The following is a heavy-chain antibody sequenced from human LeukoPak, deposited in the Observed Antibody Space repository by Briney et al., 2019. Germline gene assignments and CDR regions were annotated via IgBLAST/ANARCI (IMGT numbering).Heavy chain of an antibody. CDR2: ISAYNGNT. CDR3: ARGETYGSGGYYFAGNDAFDI. D-gene: IGHD3-10*01. Sequence: ASVKVSCKASGYTFTSYGISWVRQAPGQGLEWMGWISAYNGNTNYAQKLQGRVTMTTDTSTSTAYMELRSLRSDDTAVYYCARGETYGSGGYYFAGNDAFDIWGQGTMVTVSS. J-gene: IGHJ3*02. V-gene: IGHV1-18*01. CDR1: GYTFTSYG.